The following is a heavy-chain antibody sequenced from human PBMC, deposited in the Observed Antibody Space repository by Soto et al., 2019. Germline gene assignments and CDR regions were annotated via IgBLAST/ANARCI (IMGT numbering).Heavy chain of an antibody. V-gene: IGHV3-30-3*01. Sequence: QVQLVESGGGVVQPGRSLRLSCAASGFTFSNYAMHWVHQAPDKGLEWVALISYDGNNEYYAVSVKGRFTISRDNSKNTLYLQMNSLRPEDTALYYCARGDYGDYVFIGVDHWGQGTLVTVSS. J-gene: IGHJ5*02. CDR2: ISYDGNNE. CDR3: ARGDYGDYVFIGVDH. CDR1: GFTFSNYA. D-gene: IGHD4-17*01.